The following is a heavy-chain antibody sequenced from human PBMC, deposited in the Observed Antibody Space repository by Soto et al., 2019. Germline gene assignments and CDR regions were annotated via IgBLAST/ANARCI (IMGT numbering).Heavy chain of an antibody. D-gene: IGHD6-19*01. CDR2: ISVSGTGT. V-gene: IGHV3-23*01. J-gene: IGHJ4*02. CDR3: AKESLHIAVHFDY. Sequence: DVQLLDSGGGLVQPGGSLRLSCAASGFTFSNYAMTWVRQAPGRGLEWVSTISVSGTGTYYADSVKGRFTISRDNSKNTLYLQMSSLRAEDTAVYYCAKESLHIAVHFDYWGQGTLVTVSS. CDR1: GFTFSNYA.